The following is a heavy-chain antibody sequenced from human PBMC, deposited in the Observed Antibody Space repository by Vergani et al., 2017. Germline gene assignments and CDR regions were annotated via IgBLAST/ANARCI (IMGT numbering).Heavy chain of an antibody. J-gene: IGHJ6*02. CDR2: ISYDGSNK. V-gene: IGHV3-30*18. D-gene: IGHD4-11*01. CDR3: AKDPSSPTVTSDYYYYYGMDV. Sequence: QVQLVESGGGVVQPGRSLRLSCAASGFTFSSYGMHWVRQAPGKGLEWVAVISYDGSNKYYADSVKGRFTISRDNSKNTLYLQMNSLRAEDTAVYYCAKDPSSPTVTSDYYYYYGMDVWGQGTTGTVSS. CDR1: GFTFSSYG.